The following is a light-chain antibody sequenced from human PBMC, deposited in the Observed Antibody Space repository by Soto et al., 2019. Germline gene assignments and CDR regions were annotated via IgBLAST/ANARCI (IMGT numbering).Light chain of an antibody. CDR1: TGTVTSGHY. CDR2: DTN. Sequence: QAVVTQEPSLTVSPGGTVTLTCGSSTGTVTSGHYPYWFQQKPGQAPRTLIYDTNNRQSWTPARFSGSRLGGKAALNLLGAQPEDEGEYYCLLSYSGARVFGGGTKVTVL. V-gene: IGLV7-46*02. CDR3: LLSYSGARV. J-gene: IGLJ3*02.